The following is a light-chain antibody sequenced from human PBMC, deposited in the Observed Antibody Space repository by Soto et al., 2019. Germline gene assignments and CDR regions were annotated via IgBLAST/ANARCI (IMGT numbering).Light chain of an antibody. J-gene: IGKJ1*01. Sequence: PGERAALSYRASQRVSSGYLAWYQQRPGQAPRLLMYEASNRATGVPARFSGSGSGTDFTLAISSLEPEDFAIYYCQQRRNWPPTFGQGTK. V-gene: IGKV3-11*01. CDR2: EAS. CDR3: QQRRNWPPT. CDR1: QRVSSGY.